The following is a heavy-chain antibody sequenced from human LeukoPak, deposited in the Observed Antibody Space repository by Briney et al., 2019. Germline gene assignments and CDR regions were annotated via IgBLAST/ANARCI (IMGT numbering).Heavy chain of an antibody. D-gene: IGHD6-13*01. J-gene: IGHJ5*02. CDR1: GFTFSSYA. CDR2: ISGSSGST. CDR3: AKGGYSSSWRKHHNWFDP. V-gene: IGHV3-23*01. Sequence: PGGSLRLSCAASGFTFSSYAMNWVRQAPGKGLEWVSAISGSSGSTYYADSVKGRFTISRDNSKNTLYLQMNSLRAEDTAVYYCAKGGYSSSWRKHHNWFDPWGQGTLVTVSS.